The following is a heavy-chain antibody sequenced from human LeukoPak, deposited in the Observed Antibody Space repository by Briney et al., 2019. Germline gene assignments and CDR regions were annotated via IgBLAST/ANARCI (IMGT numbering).Heavy chain of an antibody. CDR3: ARDSSGWYGGGAFDI. J-gene: IGHJ3*02. Sequence: SETLSLTCTVSGGSISSGSYYWSWIRQPAGTGLEWIGRIYTSGSTNYNPSLKSRVTISVDTSKNQFSLKLSSVTAADTAVYYCARDSSGWYGGGAFDIWGQGTMVTVSS. V-gene: IGHV4-61*02. CDR2: IYTSGST. CDR1: GGSISSGSYY. D-gene: IGHD6-19*01.